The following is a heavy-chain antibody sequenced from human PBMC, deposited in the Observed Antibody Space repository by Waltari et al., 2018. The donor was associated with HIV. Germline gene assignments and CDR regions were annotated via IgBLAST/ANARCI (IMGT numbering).Heavy chain of an antibody. D-gene: IGHD3-3*01. CDR1: GFTFSSYS. V-gene: IGHV3-21*01. Sequence: EVQLVESGGGLVKPGGSLRLSCAASGFTFSSYSMNWVRQAPGKGLEWVSSISSSSSYIYYADSVKGRFTISRDNAKNSLYLQMNSLRAEDTAVYYYARDTSFWSSPDLDAFDIWGQGTMVTVSS. J-gene: IGHJ3*02. CDR3: ARDTSFWSSPDLDAFDI. CDR2: ISSSSSYI.